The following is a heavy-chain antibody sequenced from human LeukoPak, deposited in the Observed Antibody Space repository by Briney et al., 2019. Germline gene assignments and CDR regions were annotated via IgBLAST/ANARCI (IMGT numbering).Heavy chain of an antibody. V-gene: IGHV1-2*02. D-gene: IGHD4-23*01. CDR3: GPLRWCAFHI. J-gene: IGHJ3*02. Sequence: GASVKVSFTASGYTFTAYDMPWVRQAPGQGLEWMGWIDPNSGGTNYAQKFQGRVTMTRDTSISTAYMELSRLTSDDTAVYYCGPLRWCAFHIWGQRTMVGDSS. CDR1: GYTFTAYD. CDR2: IDPNSGGT.